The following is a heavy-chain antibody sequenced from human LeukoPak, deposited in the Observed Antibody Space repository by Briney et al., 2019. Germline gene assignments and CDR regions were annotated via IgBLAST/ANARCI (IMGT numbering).Heavy chain of an antibody. V-gene: IGHV5-51*01. Sequence: GESLKISCQGSGYSFISYWIGWVRQMPGKGLEWMGIIYPGDSDTRYSPSFQGQVTISADKSISTAYLQWSSLKASDTAMYYCARGESAGDNWNYLPYMDVWGKGTTVTVSS. D-gene: IGHD1-7*01. CDR1: GYSFISYW. CDR2: IYPGDSDT. CDR3: ARGESAGDNWNYLPYMDV. J-gene: IGHJ6*03.